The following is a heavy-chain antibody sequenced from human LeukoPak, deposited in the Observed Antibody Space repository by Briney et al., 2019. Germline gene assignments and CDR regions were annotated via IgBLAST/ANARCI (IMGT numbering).Heavy chain of an antibody. J-gene: IGHJ4*02. CDR2: ISSSGAGT. V-gene: IGHV3-23*01. CDR3: AKSANDYCSSNSCYKFDY. Sequence: GGSLRLACAASGFTSSNYAMSWVRQAPGKGLEWVSGISSSGAGTYYADSVKGRFTISRDNSKNTLYLQMNSLRAEDTAVYYCAKSANDYCSSNSCYKFDYWGQGTLVTVSS. CDR1: GFTSSNYA. D-gene: IGHD2-2*02.